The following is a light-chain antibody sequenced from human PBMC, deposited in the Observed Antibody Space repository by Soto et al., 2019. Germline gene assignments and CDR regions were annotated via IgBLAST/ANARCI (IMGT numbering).Light chain of an antibody. J-gene: IGLJ1*01. Sequence: QSALTQPPSASGSPGQSVTISCTGISSDLGGYNYVSWYQQHPGKAPKLMIYEVSKRPSGVPDRFSGSKSGNTASLTVSGLQAEDEADYYCSSYAGTDNPYVFGAGTKLTVL. CDR3: SSYAGTDNPYV. CDR1: SSDLGGYNY. V-gene: IGLV2-8*01. CDR2: EVS.